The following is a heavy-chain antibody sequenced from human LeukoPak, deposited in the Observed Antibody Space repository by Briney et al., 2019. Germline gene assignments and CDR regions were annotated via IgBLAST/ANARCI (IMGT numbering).Heavy chain of an antibody. D-gene: IGHD6-19*01. CDR1: GFTFSSYS. CDR2: ISSSSSTI. Sequence: GGSLRLSCAASGFTFSSYSMNWVRQAPGKGLEWVSYISSSSSTIYYADSVKGRFTISRDNAKNSLYLQMNSLRAEDTAVYYCARERIGGWSGDAFDIWGQGTMVTVSS. V-gene: IGHV3-48*04. CDR3: ARERIGGWSGDAFDI. J-gene: IGHJ3*02.